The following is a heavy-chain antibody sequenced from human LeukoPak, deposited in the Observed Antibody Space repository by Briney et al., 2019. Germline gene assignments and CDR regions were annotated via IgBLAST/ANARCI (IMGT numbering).Heavy chain of an antibody. CDR3: ARVRYPDYVWGSYRNFDY. J-gene: IGHJ4*02. Sequence: PSETLSLTCAVYGGSLSGYYWSWIRQPPGKGLEWIGEINHSGSTNYNPSLKSRVTISVDTSKNQFSLKLSSVTAADTAVYYCARVRYPDYVWGSYRNFDYWGQGTLVTVSS. CDR1: GGSLSGYY. V-gene: IGHV4-34*01. CDR2: INHSGST. D-gene: IGHD3-16*02.